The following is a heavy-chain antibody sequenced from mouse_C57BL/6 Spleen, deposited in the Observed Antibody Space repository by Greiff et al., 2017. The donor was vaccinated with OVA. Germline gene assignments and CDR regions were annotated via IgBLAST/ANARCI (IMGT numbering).Heavy chain of an antibody. J-gene: IGHJ3*01. CDR3: ASRSNYAWFAY. CDR2: ISYSGST. Sequence: ESGPGMVKPSQSLSLTCTVTGYSITSGYDWHWIRHFPGNKLEWMGYISYSGSTNYNPSLKSRISITHDTSKNHFFLKLNSVTTEDTATYYCASRSNYAWFAYWGQGTLVTVSA. D-gene: IGHD2-5*01. CDR1: GYSITSGYD. V-gene: IGHV3-1*01.